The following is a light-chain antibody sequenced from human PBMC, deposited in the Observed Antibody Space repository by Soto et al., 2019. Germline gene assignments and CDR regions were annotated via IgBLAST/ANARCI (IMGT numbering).Light chain of an antibody. CDR1: QSVSSN. V-gene: IGKV3-15*01. CDR2: GAS. CDR3: QKYNNWPPWT. Sequence: EIVMTQSPATLSVSPGERATLSCRASQSVSSNLAWYQQKPGQAPRLLIYGASNRATGFPDRFSGSGSGTEFTLTISRLQSEDFAVYYCQKYNNWPPWTFGQGTKVDIK. J-gene: IGKJ1*01.